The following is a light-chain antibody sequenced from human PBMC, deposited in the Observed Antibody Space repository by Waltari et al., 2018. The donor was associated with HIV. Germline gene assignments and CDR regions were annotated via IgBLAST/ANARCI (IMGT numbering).Light chain of an antibody. CDR2: GIS. V-gene: IGKV3-11*01. CDR1: QSVRNF. Sequence: EIVLTQSPATLSLSPGERATLSCRASQSVRNFLAWYQQKPGHGPMLLIHGISTSATDIPARFSGSGSGTDFTLTISSLEPEDFAVYYCQQRYQWPPVTFGGGTRVEIK. J-gene: IGKJ4*01. CDR3: QQRYQWPPVT.